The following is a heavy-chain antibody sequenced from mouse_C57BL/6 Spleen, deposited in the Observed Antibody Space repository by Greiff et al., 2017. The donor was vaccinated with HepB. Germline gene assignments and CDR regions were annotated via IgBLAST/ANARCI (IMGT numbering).Heavy chain of an antibody. Sequence: EVKLMESGGGLVKPGGSLKLSCAASGFTFSDYGMHWVRQAPEKGLEWVAYISSGSSTIYYADTVKGRFTISRDNAKNTLFLQMTSLRSEDTAMYYCARRATGPFGYWGQGTTLTVSS. CDR3: ARRATGPFGY. CDR2: ISSGSSTI. CDR1: GFTFSDYG. J-gene: IGHJ2*01. D-gene: IGHD4-1*01. V-gene: IGHV5-17*01.